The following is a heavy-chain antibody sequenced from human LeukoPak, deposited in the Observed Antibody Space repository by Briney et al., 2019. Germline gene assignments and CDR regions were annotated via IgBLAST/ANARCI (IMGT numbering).Heavy chain of an antibody. J-gene: IGHJ4*02. V-gene: IGHV4-59*01. D-gene: IGHD5-18*01. CDR1: GGSIGSYY. Sequence: SETLSLTCTVSGGSIGSYYWSWIRQPPGKGLEWIGSIYYSGSTNYNPSLKSRVTISVDTSSNQFSLKLSSVTAADTAVYYCARDSYNYGPFDYWGLGTLVTVSS. CDR3: ARDSYNYGPFDY. CDR2: IYYSGST.